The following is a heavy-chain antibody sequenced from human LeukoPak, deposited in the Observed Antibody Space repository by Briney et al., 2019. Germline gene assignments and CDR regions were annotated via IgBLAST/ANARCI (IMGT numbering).Heavy chain of an antibody. CDR2: ISYDGSNK. CDR3: AKDSHGDYSFDY. J-gene: IGHJ4*02. Sequence: GGSLRLSCAASGFTFSSYAMHWVRQAPGKGLEWVAVISYDGSNKYYADSVKGRFTISRDNSKNTLYLQMNSLRAEDTAVYYCAKDSHGDYSFDYWGQGTLVTVSS. V-gene: IGHV3-30*04. D-gene: IGHD4-17*01. CDR1: GFTFSSYA.